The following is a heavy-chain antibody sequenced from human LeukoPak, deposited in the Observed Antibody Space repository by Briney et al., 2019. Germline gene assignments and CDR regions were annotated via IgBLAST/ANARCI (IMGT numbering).Heavy chain of an antibody. V-gene: IGHV1-2*02. D-gene: IGHD2-2*01. J-gene: IGHJ5*02. CDR1: GYTFTCYY. Sequence: ASVKVSCKASGYTFTCYYMHWVRQAPGQGLEWMGWINPNSGGTNYAQKFQGRVTMTRDTSISTAYMELSRLRSDDTAVYYCAREYCSSTSYSFWFDPWGQGTLVTVSS. CDR3: AREYCSSTSYSFWFDP. CDR2: INPNSGGT.